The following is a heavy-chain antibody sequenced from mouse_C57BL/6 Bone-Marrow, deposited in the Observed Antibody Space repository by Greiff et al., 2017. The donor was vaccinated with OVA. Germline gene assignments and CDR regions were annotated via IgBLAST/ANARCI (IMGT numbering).Heavy chain of an antibody. Sequence: VQLQQPGTELVKPGASVKLSCKASGYTFTSYWMHWVKQRPGQGLEWIGNINPSNGGTNYNEKLKSKATLTVDKSSSTAYMQLSSLTSEDSAVYYGARWGPHYGSSFRDYWGQGTTLTVSS. V-gene: IGHV1-53*01. CDR1: GYTFTSYW. D-gene: IGHD1-1*01. CDR2: INPSNGGT. J-gene: IGHJ2*01. CDR3: ARWGPHYGSSFRDY.